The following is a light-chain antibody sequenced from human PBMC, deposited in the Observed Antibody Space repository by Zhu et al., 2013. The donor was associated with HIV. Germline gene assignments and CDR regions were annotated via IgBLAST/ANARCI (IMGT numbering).Light chain of an antibody. CDR3: QQYNSYSRYT. CDR1: QGVDNF. CDR2: GAS. Sequence: IQLTQSPSSLSAFVGDRVTVTCRASQGVDNFLAWYQQKPGQAPKLLIYGASILHSGVPSRFSGGGSGTDFTLTISSLQPEDLATYYCQQYNSYSRYTFGQGTKLEIK. V-gene: IGKV1-9*01. J-gene: IGKJ2*01.